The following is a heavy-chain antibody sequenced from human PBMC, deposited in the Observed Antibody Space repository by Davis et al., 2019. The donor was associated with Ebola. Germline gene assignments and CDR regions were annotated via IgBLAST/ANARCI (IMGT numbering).Heavy chain of an antibody. CDR2: IYHSGST. Sequence: PSETLSLTCAVSGGSISSSNWWSWVRQPPGKGLEWIGEIYHSGSTNYNPSLKSRVTISVDKSKNQFSLKLSSVTAADTAVYYCARVRRGATDNWFDPWGQGTLVTVSS. D-gene: IGHD1-26*01. CDR1: GGSISSSNW. V-gene: IGHV4-4*02. CDR3: ARVRRGATDNWFDP. J-gene: IGHJ5*02.